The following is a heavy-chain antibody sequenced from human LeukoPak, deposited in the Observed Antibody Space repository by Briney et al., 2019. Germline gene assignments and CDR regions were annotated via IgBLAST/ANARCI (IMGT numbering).Heavy chain of an antibody. CDR3: ARGAGYSSGWYLQVYYYYGMDV. D-gene: IGHD6-19*01. J-gene: IGHJ6*02. CDR2: ISAYNGNT. CDR1: GYTFTSYG. Sequence: ASVKVSCKASGYTFTSYGISWVRQAPGQGLEWMGWISAYNGNTNYAQKLQGRVTMTTDTSTSTAYMELRSLRSDDTAVYYCARGAGYSSGWYLQVYYYYGMDVWGQGTTVTVSS. V-gene: IGHV1-18*01.